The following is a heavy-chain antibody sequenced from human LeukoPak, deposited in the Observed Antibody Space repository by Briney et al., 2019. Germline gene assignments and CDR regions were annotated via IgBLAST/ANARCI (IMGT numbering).Heavy chain of an antibody. V-gene: IGHV1-18*01. CDR1: GYTFTSYG. CDR2: ISAYNGNT. CDR3: ARSVVRGVMRYYYYMDV. D-gene: IGHD3-10*01. Sequence: ASVKVSCKASGYTFTSYGISWVRQAPGQGLEWMGWISAYNGNTNYAQKLQGRVTMTTDTSTSTAYMELRSLRSDDTAVYYCARSVVRGVMRYYYYMDVWGKGTTVTVSS. J-gene: IGHJ6*03.